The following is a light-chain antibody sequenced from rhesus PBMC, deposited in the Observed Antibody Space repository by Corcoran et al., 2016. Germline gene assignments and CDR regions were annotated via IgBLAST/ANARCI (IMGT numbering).Light chain of an antibody. CDR2: QAS. CDR1: ESVSVSGINL. J-gene: IGKJ1*01. V-gene: IGKV7-13*01. Sequence: DIVLTQSPASLAVSLGQRATITCRASESVSVSGINLIHWYQQKPGQPPKVLIYQASNKDTGVPAGFSCSVSGTDFPLTINPVEPDDASDYYCLQSKSFPTFGQGTKVEIK. CDR3: LQSKSFPT.